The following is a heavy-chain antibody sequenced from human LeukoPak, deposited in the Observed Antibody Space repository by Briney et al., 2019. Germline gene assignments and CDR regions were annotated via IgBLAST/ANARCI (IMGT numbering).Heavy chain of an antibody. CDR2: IIHIFGTA. J-gene: IGHJ4*02. CDR1: GGTFISYA. Sequence: SVNVSCKPSGGTFISYAISSVRQAPGQGREWMGGIIHIFGTANYAQKFQGRVTITADESTSTAYMELSSLRSEDTAVYYCARDCTNGVCYLGYWGKGTLVTVSS. D-gene: IGHD2-8*01. CDR3: ARDCTNGVCYLGY. V-gene: IGHV1-69*13.